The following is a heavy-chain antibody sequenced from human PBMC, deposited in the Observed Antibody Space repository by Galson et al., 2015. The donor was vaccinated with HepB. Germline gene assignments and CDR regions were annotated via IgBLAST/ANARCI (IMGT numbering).Heavy chain of an antibody. CDR3: ARHASFSDYRGMDV. Sequence: QSGAEVKKPGESLRISCKGFGYSFTTFWISWVRQVPGKGLEWMGRIDPSDSVINYSPSFRGNVTFSADKSINTVFLQWGSLRAPDTAVYFCARHASFSDYRGMDVWGQGTTVTVSS. J-gene: IGHJ6*02. D-gene: IGHD3-10*01. CDR2: IDPSDSVI. CDR1: GYSFTTFW. V-gene: IGHV5-10-1*01.